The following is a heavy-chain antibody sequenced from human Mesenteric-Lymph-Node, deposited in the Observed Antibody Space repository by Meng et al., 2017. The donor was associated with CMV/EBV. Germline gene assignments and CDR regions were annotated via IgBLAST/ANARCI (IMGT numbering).Heavy chain of an antibody. J-gene: IGHJ4*02. CDR1: GFTFTNYA. Sequence: GGSLRLSCAASGFTFTNYAMTWVRQAPGKGLDWVAVISYDGSNKYYADSVKGRFTISRDNSKNTLYLQINSLRAEDAAMYYCATLFDFWSGYYLNYWGQGTLVTVSS. CDR2: ISYDGSNK. D-gene: IGHD3-3*01. V-gene: IGHV3-30*04. CDR3: ATLFDFWSGYYLNY.